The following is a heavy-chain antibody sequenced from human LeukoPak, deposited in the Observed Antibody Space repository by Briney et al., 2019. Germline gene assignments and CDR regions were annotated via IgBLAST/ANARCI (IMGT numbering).Heavy chain of an antibody. CDR2: IYYSGST. D-gene: IGHD3-22*01. Sequence: PSETLSLTCTVSGGSISSGGYYWSWIRQHPGKGLEWIVYIYYSGSTYYNPSLKSRVTISVDTSKNQFSLKLSSVTAADTAVYYCARGIEYYYDSSTPDAFDIWGQGTMVTVSS. V-gene: IGHV4-31*03. CDR1: GGSISSGGYY. CDR3: ARGIEYYYDSSTPDAFDI. J-gene: IGHJ3*02.